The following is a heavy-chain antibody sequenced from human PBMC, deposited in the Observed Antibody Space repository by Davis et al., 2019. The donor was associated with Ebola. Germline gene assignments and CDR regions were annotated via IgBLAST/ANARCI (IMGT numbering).Heavy chain of an antibody. Sequence: SVKVSCKASGGTFSSYAISWVRQAPGQGLEWMGGIIPIFGTANYVQKFQGRVTITADESTSTAYMELSSLRSEDTAVYYCASSGWSDYYYYYYMDVWGKGTTVTVSS. J-gene: IGHJ6*03. CDR3: ASSGWSDYYYYYYMDV. D-gene: IGHD6-19*01. CDR2: IIPIFGTA. V-gene: IGHV1-69*13. CDR1: GGTFSSYA.